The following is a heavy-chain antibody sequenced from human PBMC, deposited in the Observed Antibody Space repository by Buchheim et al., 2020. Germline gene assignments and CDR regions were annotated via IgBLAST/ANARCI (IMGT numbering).Heavy chain of an antibody. D-gene: IGHD3-22*01. CDR3: ARFHYDTSMDV. V-gene: IGHV1-2*02. J-gene: IGHJ6*02. Sequence: QVQLVQSGAEVKKPGASVKVSCKASGYTITGYYMHWVRQAPGQGLEWMGWINPNNGDTNYAQKFQGRVTITRDTSISTVYMELGKLRSDDTAVYYCARFHYDTSMDVWGQGTT. CDR2: INPNNGDT. CDR1: GYTITGYY.